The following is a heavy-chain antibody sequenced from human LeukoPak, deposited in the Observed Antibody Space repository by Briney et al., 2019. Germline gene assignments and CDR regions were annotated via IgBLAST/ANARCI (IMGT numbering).Heavy chain of an antibody. CDR3: AKDLDYDENNWFDP. J-gene: IGHJ5*02. CDR1: GFTFSSYA. D-gene: IGHD3-22*01. Sequence: PGGSLRLSCAASGFTFSSYAMSWVRQAPGKGLEWVSAISGSGGSTYSADSVKGRFTISRDNSKNTLYLQMNSLRAEDTAVYYCAKDLDYDENNWFDPWGQGTLVTVSS. V-gene: IGHV3-23*01. CDR2: ISGSGGST.